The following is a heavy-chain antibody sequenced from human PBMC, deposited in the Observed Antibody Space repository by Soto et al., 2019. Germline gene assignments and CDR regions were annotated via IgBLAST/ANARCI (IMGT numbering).Heavy chain of an antibody. D-gene: IGHD2-15*01. Sequence: ETLSLTGSGAGGAISTYYWRWIRQPPGKGLEWIGYIYYSGSTNYNPSLKSRVTISVDTSKNQFSLKLSSVTAADPAVYYCAMGLYCSGGSCYAGFDYWGQGTLVTVS. V-gene: IGHV4-59*12. CDR3: AMGLYCSGGSCYAGFDY. CDR2: IYYSGST. J-gene: IGHJ4*02. CDR1: GGAISTYY.